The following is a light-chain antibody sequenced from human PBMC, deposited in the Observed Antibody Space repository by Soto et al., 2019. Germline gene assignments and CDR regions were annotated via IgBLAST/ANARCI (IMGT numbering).Light chain of an antibody. CDR1: QDISIY. CDR2: AAS. J-gene: IGKJ4*02. CDR3: QKYNRAPLT. Sequence: DIQMTQSPSSLSASVGDRVTITCRARQDISIYLAWYQQKPGKVPKLLIYAASTLQSGVPSRFSGSGSATDFTLTISSLQPEDGATYYCQKYNRAPLTFGGGTKVEIK. V-gene: IGKV1-27*01.